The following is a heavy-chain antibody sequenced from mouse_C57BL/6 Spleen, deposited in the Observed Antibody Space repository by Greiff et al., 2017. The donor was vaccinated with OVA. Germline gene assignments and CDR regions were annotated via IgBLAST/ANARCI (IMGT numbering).Heavy chain of an antibody. J-gene: IGHJ4*01. Sequence: QVQLQQPGAELVKPGASVKMSCKASGYTFTSYWITWVKQRPGQGLEWIGDIYPGSGSTNYNEKFKSKATLTVDTSSSTADMQLSSLTSEDSAVYDCARKGNWDWAMDYWGQGTSVTVSS. CDR3: ARKGNWDWAMDY. V-gene: IGHV1-55*01. D-gene: IGHD4-1*01. CDR2: IYPGSGST. CDR1: GYTFTSYW.